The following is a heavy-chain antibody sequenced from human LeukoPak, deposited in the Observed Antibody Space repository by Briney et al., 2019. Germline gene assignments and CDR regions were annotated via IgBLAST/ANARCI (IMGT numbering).Heavy chain of an antibody. D-gene: IGHD2-2*01. J-gene: IGHJ4*02. CDR2: IIPIFGTA. Sequence: SVKVSCTASGGTFSSYAISWVRQAPGQGLEWMGGIIPIFGTANYAQKFQGRVTITADESTSTAYMELSSLRSEDTAVYYCARGSTLNVVVPAAADYWGQGTLVTVSS. CDR1: GGTFSSYA. V-gene: IGHV1-69*13. CDR3: ARGSTLNVVVPAAADY.